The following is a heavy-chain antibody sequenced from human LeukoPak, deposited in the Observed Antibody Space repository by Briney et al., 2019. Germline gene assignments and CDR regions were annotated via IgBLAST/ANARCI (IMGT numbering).Heavy chain of an antibody. V-gene: IGHV3-7*04. CDR1: GCTFSYFW. J-gene: IGHJ6*02. CDR3: ARSGYRAGMGV. D-gene: IGHD6-13*01. CDR2: IREDGSEK. Sequence: PGGSLRLSCAASGCTFSYFWMNWVRRTPGKGLEWVAKIREDGSEKYYVDSTKGRFTVSRDNTKNSLYVQMNSLRAEDTAVYYCARSGYRAGMGVWGQGTTVTVSS.